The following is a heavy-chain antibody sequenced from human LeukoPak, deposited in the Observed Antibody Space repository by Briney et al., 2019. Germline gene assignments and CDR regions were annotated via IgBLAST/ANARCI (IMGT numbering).Heavy chain of an antibody. CDR2: IYTSGST. CDR1: GGSISSYY. Sequence: MASETLSLTCTVSGGSISSYYWSWIRQPAGKGLEWIGRIYTSGSTNYNPSLKSRVTMSVDTSKNQFSLKLSSVTAADTAVYYCARDGNNWNYVVYGMDVWGQGTTVTVSS. D-gene: IGHD1-7*01. V-gene: IGHV4-4*07. CDR3: ARDGNNWNYVVYGMDV. J-gene: IGHJ6*02.